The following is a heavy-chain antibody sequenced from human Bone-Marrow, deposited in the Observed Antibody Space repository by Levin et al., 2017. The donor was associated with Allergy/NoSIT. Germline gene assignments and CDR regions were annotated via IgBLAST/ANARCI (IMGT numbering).Heavy chain of an antibody. CDR1: GFTFGDYA. J-gene: IGHJ6*02. V-gene: IGHV3-49*03. D-gene: IGHD6-19*01. CDR2: IRSKAYGGTT. Sequence: GESLKISCTASGFTFGDYAMSWFRQAPGKGLEWVGFIRSKAYGGTTEYAASVKGRFTISRDDSKSIAYLQMNSLKTEDTAVYYCTSSGWSRLNYGMDVWGQGTTVTVSS. CDR3: TSSGWSRLNYGMDV.